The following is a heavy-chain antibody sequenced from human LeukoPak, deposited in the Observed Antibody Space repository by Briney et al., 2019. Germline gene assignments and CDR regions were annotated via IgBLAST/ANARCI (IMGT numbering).Heavy chain of an antibody. V-gene: IGHV3-33*01. CDR3: ARDSSWFGVPFRGYYFDY. CDR2: IWYDGSNK. Sequence: QPGRSLRLSCAASGFTFSSYGMHWVRQAPGKGLEWVAVIWYDGSNKYYADSVKGRFTISRDNSKNTLYLQMNSLRAEDTAVYYCARDSSWFGVPFRGYYFDYWGQGTLVTVSS. CDR1: GFTFSSYG. J-gene: IGHJ4*02. D-gene: IGHD3-10*01.